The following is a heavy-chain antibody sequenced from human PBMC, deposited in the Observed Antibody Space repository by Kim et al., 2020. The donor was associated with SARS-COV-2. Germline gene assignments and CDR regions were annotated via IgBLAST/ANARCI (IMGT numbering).Heavy chain of an antibody. J-gene: IGHJ4*02. V-gene: IGHV4-59*09. Sequence: PSLTSRVTISVDTSKNQFSLKLSSVTAADTAVYYCARGYRYSGSYYYFDYWGQGTLVTVSS. CDR3: ARGYRYSGSYYYFDY. D-gene: IGHD1-26*01.